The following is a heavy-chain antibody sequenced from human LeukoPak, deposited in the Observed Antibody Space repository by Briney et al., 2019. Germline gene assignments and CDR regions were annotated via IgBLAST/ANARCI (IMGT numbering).Heavy chain of an antibody. V-gene: IGHV1-2*02. D-gene: IGHD2-2*01. CDR2: ISPNNGGT. CDR3: ARAELPWAIWFGR. Sequence: ASVKVSCKAFGYSFTGYYMHWGRQAPGQGPEWRGGISPNNGGTNYAQKFQGRVNMTRDTSISTAYMELSRLRSDDTAVYYCARAELPWAIWFGRWGQGTLVTVTS. CDR1: GYSFTGYY. J-gene: IGHJ5*02.